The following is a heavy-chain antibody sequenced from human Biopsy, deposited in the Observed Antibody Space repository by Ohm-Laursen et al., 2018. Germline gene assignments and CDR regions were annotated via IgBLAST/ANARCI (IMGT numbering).Heavy chain of an antibody. J-gene: IGHJ6*02. Sequence: SQTLSLTCAVYGDSFNGYYWSWIRQTPGKGLEWIGEINQRGRTNYNPSLKSRVTMSVDTSKNQFLLKVRSVTAADTAVYYCVRGVDYYDPYHYYALDVWGQGTTVTVSS. CDR2: INQRGRT. D-gene: IGHD3-22*01. V-gene: IGHV4-34*01. CDR1: GDSFNGYY. CDR3: VRGVDYYDPYHYYALDV.